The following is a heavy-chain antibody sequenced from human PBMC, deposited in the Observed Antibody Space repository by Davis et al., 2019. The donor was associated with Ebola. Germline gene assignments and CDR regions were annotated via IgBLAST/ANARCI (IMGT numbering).Heavy chain of an antibody. CDR3: ARDRVVAGPSRFDY. CDR1: GYTFTTYG. J-gene: IGHJ4*02. D-gene: IGHD6-19*01. V-gene: IGHV1-18*01. Sequence: ASVKVSCKPSGYTFTTYGISWVRQAPGQGLEWMGWNSPYKGNANYAQKFQGRVTLTTDTSTSTAYMELTSLRSDDTAVYFCARDRVVAGPSRFDYWGQGTLVTVSS. CDR2: NSPYKGNA.